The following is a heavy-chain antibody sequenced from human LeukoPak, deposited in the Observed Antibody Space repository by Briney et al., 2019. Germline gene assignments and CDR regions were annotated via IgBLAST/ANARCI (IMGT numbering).Heavy chain of an antibody. CDR1: GGSISSYY. CDR3: ARNPHEDCSSTSCSSYYYYYMDV. Sequence: SETLSLTCTVSGGSISSYYWSWIRQPPGKGLEWIGYIYYSGSTNYNPSLKSRVTISVDTSKNQFSLKLSSVTAADTAVYYCARNPHEDCSSTSCSSYYYYYMDVWGKGTTVTVSS. J-gene: IGHJ6*03. CDR2: IYYSGST. V-gene: IGHV4-59*08. D-gene: IGHD2-2*01.